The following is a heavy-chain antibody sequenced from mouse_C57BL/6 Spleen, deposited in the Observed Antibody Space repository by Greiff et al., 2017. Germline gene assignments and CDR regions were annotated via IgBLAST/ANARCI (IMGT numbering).Heavy chain of an antibody. V-gene: IGHV1-69*01. CDR1: GYTFTSYW. Sequence: VQLQQPGAELVMPGASVKLSCKASGYTFTSYWMHSVKQRPGQGLEWIGEIDPSDSYTNYNQKFKGKSTLTVDKSSSTAYMQLSSLTSEDSAVYYCASGTGTLGDYWGQGTTLTVSS. D-gene: IGHD4-1*01. J-gene: IGHJ2*01. CDR3: ASGTGTLGDY. CDR2: IDPSDSYT.